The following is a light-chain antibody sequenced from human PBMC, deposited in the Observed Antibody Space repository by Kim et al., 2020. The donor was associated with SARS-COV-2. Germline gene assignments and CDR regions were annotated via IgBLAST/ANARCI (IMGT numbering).Light chain of an antibody. CDR2: DAS. CDR3: QQRFNWPPWT. J-gene: IGKJ4*01. CDR1: QNIRNN. Sequence: EVVLTQSPATLSLSPGERATLSCRASQNIRNNLAWYQHQPGQAPRLLIYDASNRATGIPARFSGSGSGTDFTLPISSLEPEDFALYYCQQRFNWPPWTFGGGTKVDIK. V-gene: IGKV3-11*01.